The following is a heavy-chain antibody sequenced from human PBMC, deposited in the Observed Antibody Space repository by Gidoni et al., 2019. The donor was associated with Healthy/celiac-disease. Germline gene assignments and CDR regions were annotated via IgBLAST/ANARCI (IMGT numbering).Heavy chain of an antibody. Sequence: EVQLVASGGGLVKPGGSLRLSCAASGITFSSYSMNWVRQAPGKGREWVSSISSSSSYIYYADSVKGRFTISRDNAKNSLYLKMNSLRAEDTAVYYCARGHNWFDPWGQGTLVTVSS. CDR3: ARGHNWFDP. CDR2: ISSSSSYI. V-gene: IGHV3-21*01. CDR1: GITFSSYS. J-gene: IGHJ5*02.